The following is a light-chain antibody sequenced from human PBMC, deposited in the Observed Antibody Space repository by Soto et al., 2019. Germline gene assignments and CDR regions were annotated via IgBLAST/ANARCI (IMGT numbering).Light chain of an antibody. V-gene: IGKV3-11*01. CDR2: YAY. J-gene: IGKJ5*01. CDR1: QSFRGL. CDR3: QQRHMWPIT. Sequence: EVVLTQSPVTLSLSPGERATLSCRASQSFRGLLAWYQQKPGQAPRLLIYYAYNRATGIPPRFSGSGSGTDFTLTISSLEPEDSELYYCQQRHMWPITFGQGTRLEIK.